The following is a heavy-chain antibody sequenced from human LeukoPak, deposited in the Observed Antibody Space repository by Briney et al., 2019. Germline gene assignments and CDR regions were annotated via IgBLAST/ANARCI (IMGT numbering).Heavy chain of an antibody. CDR2: ISYDGSNE. V-gene: IGHV3-30*18. CDR1: GFTFSSYG. CDR3: AKEDVVVITIRYFQH. D-gene: IGHD3-22*01. Sequence: GGSLRLSCAASGFTFSSYGMHWVCQAPGKGLEWVAVISYDGSNEYYADSMKGRFTISRDNSKNTLYLQMNSLRTEDTAIYYCAKEDVVVITIRYFQHWGQGTLVTVSS. J-gene: IGHJ1*01.